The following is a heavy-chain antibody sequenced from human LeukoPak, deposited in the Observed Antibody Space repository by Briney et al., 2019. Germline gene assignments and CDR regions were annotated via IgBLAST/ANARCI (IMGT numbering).Heavy chain of an antibody. CDR3: AKDNAYYYADY. D-gene: IGHD3-10*01. V-gene: IGHV3-23*01. CDR2: LGGSGDTS. CDR1: GFAFSDYA. Sequence: GGSLRLSCAASGFAFSDYAMSWVRQAPGKGLEWVSGLGGSGDTSYYADSVKGRFTISRDNSKNTLYLQMNSLRAEDTAVYYCAKDNAYYYADYWGQGTLATVSS. J-gene: IGHJ4*02.